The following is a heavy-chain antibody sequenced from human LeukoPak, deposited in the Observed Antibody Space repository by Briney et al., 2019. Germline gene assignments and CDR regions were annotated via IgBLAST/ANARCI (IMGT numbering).Heavy chain of an antibody. V-gene: IGHV3-7*01. CDR2: IKQDGSEK. CDR1: GFTLSSYW. D-gene: IGHD1-26*01. J-gene: IGHJ4*02. Sequence: GGSLRLSCAASGFTLSSYWTSWVRQAPGKGLEWVANIKQDGSEKYYADSVKGRFTISRDNARNSVYLQMNSLRVEDTAVYYCARDPVEWELLLDYWGQGTLVTVSS. CDR3: ARDPVEWELLLDY.